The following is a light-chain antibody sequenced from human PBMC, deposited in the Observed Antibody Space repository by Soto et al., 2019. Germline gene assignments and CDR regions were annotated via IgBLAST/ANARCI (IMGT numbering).Light chain of an antibody. CDR1: QAIRND. CDR2: AAS. J-gene: IGKJ5*01. CDR3: LQDFNYFS. V-gene: IGKV1-6*01. Sequence: AVQVTQSPSSLSASVGDRVTITCRASQAIRNDLGWYQQKPGKAPKLLIYAASTLQSGVPSRFSGSGFGTDFTLTISSLQPEDFATYYYLQDFNYFSFGQGTRLEIK.